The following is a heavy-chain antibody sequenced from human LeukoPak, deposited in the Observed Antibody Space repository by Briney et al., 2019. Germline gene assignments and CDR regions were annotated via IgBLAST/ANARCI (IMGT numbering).Heavy chain of an antibody. V-gene: IGHV6-1*01. CDR1: GDSVSSNSAA. J-gene: IGHJ3*01. Sequence: SQTLSLTCAVSGDSVSSNSAAWNWIRQSPSRGLEWLGRTYYYRSEWHNDYAISVKSRMIINPDTSKNQFSLHLKSMTPEDTAVYYCARDQSWSTGFVVWGQGTIVTVSS. CDR2: TYYYRSEWHN. D-gene: IGHD2-8*02. CDR3: ARDQSWSTGFVV.